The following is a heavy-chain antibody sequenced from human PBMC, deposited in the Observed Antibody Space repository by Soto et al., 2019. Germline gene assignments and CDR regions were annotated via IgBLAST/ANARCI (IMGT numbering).Heavy chain of an antibody. V-gene: IGHV1-69*12. CDR3: ARDNDRPQLGGNYYYILDV. CDR2: IMPVFRTP. CDR1: GGTFRTAA. J-gene: IGHJ6*02. D-gene: IGHD2-8*01. Sequence: QVQLEQSGAEVKKPGSSVKVSCKASGGTFRTAAVSWVRQAPGQGLEWMGGIMPVFRTPDYAQKFHGRVTITADESTSTAYMELSGPRSDDTAVYYCARDNDRPQLGGNYYYILDVWGQGTTITVSS.